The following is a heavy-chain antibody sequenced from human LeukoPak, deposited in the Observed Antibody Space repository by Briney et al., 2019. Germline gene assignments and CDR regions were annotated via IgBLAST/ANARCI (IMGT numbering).Heavy chain of an antibody. CDR3: ARDKVPTFWRVYYSTPLFDY. V-gene: IGHV3-11*04. CDR1: GFTFSDYY. J-gene: IGHJ4*02. D-gene: IGHD3-3*01. CDR2: ISSSGSTI. Sequence: GGSLRLSCAASGFTFSDYYMSWIRQAPGKGLEWGSYISSSGSTIYYADSVKGRFTISRDNAKNSLYLQMNSLRVEDTAVYYCARDKVPTFWRVYYSTPLFDYWGQGTLVTVSS.